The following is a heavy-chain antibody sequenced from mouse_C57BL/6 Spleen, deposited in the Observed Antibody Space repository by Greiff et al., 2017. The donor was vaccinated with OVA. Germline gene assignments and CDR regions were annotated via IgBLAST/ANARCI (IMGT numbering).Heavy chain of an antibody. D-gene: IGHD2-3*01. CDR1: GYSITSGYY. CDR3: ARVDGYSAWFAY. Sequence: EVKLQESGPGLVKPSQSLSLTCSVTGYSITSGYYWNWIRQFPGNKLEWMGYISYDGSNNYNPSLKNRISITHDTSKNQFFLKLNSVTTEDTATYYCARVDGYSAWFAYWGQGTLVTVSA. J-gene: IGHJ3*01. V-gene: IGHV3-6*01. CDR2: ISYDGSN.